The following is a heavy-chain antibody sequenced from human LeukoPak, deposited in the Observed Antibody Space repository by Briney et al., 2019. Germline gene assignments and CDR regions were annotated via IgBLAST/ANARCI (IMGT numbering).Heavy chain of an antibody. CDR1: GYTFINYG. CDR3: ARGPYCGGDCSSSDSFDT. J-gene: IGHJ3*02. Sequence: GASMKVSCKASGYTFINYGVSWVRQAPGQGLEWMGWISGYNGDTNYAQNIQGRVTMTTDTSTSTGYLELRSLRTDDTAVYFCARGPYCGGDCSSSDSFDTWGQGTMVTVSS. D-gene: IGHD2-21*02. CDR2: ISGYNGDT. V-gene: IGHV1-18*01.